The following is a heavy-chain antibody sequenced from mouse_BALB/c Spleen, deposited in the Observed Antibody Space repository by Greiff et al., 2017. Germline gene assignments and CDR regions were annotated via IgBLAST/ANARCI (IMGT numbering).Heavy chain of an antibody. CDR3: ARSKLGYYFDY. D-gene: IGHD4-1*01. Sequence: VQLQQSGAELVRPGTSVKVSCTASGYAFTNYLIEWVKQRPGQGLEWIGVINPGSGGTYYNEKFKGKATLTADKSSSTAYMQLSSLTSDDSAVYFCARSKLGYYFDYWGQGTTLTVSS. CDR1: GYAFTNYL. CDR2: INPGSGGT. V-gene: IGHV1-54*01. J-gene: IGHJ2*01.